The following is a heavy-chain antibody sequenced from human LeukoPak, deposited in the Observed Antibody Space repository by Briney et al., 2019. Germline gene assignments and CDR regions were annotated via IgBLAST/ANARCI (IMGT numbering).Heavy chain of an antibody. CDR3: ARASRLIVATTDFDY. Sequence: GGSLRLSCAASGFTFSTYAMHWVRQAPGKGLEWVAVKSYDGSSEYYADSVTGRFTISRDNSKNTLYLQMNSLRAEDTAVYYCARASRLIVATTDFDYWGQGTLVTVSS. J-gene: IGHJ4*02. V-gene: IGHV3-30*04. CDR2: KSYDGSSE. D-gene: IGHD5-12*01. CDR1: GFTFSTYA.